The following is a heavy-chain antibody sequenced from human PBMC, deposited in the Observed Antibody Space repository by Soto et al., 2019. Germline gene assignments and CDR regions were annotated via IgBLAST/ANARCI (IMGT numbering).Heavy chain of an antibody. CDR1: GFTFSSYA. J-gene: IGHJ4*02. Sequence: GGSLRLSCAASGFTFSSYAMHWVRQAPGKGLEWVGRIKSKTDGGTTDYAAPVKGRFTISRDDSKNTLYLQMNSLKTEDTAVYYCTTPDCSSTSCFDYWGQGTLVTVSS. CDR3: TTPDCSSTSCFDY. CDR2: IKSKTDGGTT. V-gene: IGHV3-15*01. D-gene: IGHD2-2*01.